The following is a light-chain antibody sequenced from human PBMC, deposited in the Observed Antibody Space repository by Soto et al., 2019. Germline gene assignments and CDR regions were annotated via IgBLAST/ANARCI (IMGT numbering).Light chain of an antibody. CDR1: QDINNY. J-gene: IGKJ4*01. Sequence: DIQLTQSPSFLSTSVGDRVTLTCRASQDINNYLAWYQQKPGKVPNLLIYAASTLQSGVPSRFSGSGSGTEFTLTPPSLQPEDLATYYCHQLHSYPLPFGGGTKGAIK. CDR2: AAS. V-gene: IGKV1-9*01. CDR3: HQLHSYPLP.